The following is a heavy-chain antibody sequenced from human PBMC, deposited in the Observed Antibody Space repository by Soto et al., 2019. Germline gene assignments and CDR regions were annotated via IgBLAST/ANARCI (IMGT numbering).Heavy chain of an antibody. CDR3: ARDGYCSGGSCYSVPVFDY. V-gene: IGHV3-33*01. Sequence: QVQLVESGGGVVQPGRSLRLSCAASGFTFSSYGMHWVRQAPGKGLEWVAVIWYDGSNKYYADSVKGRFTISRDNSKNTLYVQMKSLRAEDTAVYYCARDGYCSGGSCYSVPVFDYWGQGTLVTVSS. D-gene: IGHD2-15*01. CDR2: IWYDGSNK. J-gene: IGHJ4*02. CDR1: GFTFSSYG.